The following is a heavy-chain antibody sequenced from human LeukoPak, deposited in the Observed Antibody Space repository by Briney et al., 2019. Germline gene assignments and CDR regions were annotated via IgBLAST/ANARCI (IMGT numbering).Heavy chain of an antibody. CDR3: ARMVAATGHGDY. Sequence: ASVKVSCKASGYTFTSYDINWVRQATRQGLEWMGWMNPNSGNTGYAQKFQGRVTMTRDMSTSTVYMELSSLRSEDTAVYYCARMVAATGHGDYWGQGTLVTVSS. CDR1: GYTFTSYD. J-gene: IGHJ4*02. V-gene: IGHV1-8*01. CDR2: MNPNSGNT. D-gene: IGHD2-15*01.